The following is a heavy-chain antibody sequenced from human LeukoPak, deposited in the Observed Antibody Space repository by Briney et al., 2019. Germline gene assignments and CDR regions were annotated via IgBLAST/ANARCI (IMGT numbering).Heavy chain of an antibody. CDR2: ISAYNGNT. D-gene: IGHD2-15*01. Sequence: ASVKVSCKASGYTFTSYGIRWVRQAPGQGLEWMGWISAYNGNTNYAQKLQGRVTMTTDTSTSTAYMELRSLRSDDTAVYYCARDRKRYCSGGSCYNFDYWGQGTLVTVSS. V-gene: IGHV1-18*01. CDR3: ARDRKRYCSGGSCYNFDY. J-gene: IGHJ4*02. CDR1: GYTFTSYG.